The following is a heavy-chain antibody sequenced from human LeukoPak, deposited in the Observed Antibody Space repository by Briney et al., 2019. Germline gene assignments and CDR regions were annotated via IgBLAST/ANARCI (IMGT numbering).Heavy chain of an antibody. Sequence: GGSLRLSCAASGFTFSNYWMHWVRQAPGKGLVWVSRIKGDGSHTIYADSVKGRFTISRDNAKNTLYLQMKSLRAEDTAVYYCARDGYYDSSGPENAFDIWGQGTMVTVSS. CDR3: ARDGYYDSSGPENAFDI. CDR1: GFTFSNYW. D-gene: IGHD3-22*01. J-gene: IGHJ3*02. V-gene: IGHV3-74*01. CDR2: IKGDGSHT.